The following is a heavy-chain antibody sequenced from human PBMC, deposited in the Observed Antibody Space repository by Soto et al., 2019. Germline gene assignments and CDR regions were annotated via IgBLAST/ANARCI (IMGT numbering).Heavy chain of an antibody. J-gene: IGHJ6*02. D-gene: IGHD3-9*01. CDR3: ARDHSVYDILTGYGYYYGMDV. Sequence: QVQLQESGPGLVKPSQTLSLTCTVSGGSISSGDYYWSWIRQPPGKGLEWIGYIYYSGSTYYNPQRMSRVTVAVDTSNNQSAKKLSSVTAADTAVYYCARDHSVYDILTGYGYYYGMDVWGQGNTVTDSS. CDR2: IYYSGST. CDR1: GGSISSGDYY. V-gene: IGHV4-30-4*01.